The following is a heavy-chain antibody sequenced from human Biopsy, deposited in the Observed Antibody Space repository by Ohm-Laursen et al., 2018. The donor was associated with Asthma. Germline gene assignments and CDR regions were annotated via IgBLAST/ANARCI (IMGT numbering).Heavy chain of an antibody. V-gene: IGHV3-30-3*01. Sequence: SLRLSCAASGRHFGSYNMHWARQAPGKGLEWVAVITFDGSTQHYGDSVKDRFTISRDNSKNMLFLQMNSLRAEDTAVYYCLRDTLGYYFDIWGQGTQVTVSS. CDR2: ITFDGSTQ. CDR1: GRHFGSYN. J-gene: IGHJ4*02. D-gene: IGHD6-13*01. CDR3: LRDTLGYYFDI.